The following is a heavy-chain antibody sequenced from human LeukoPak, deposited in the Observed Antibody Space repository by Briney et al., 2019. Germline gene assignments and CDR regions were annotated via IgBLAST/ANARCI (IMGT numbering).Heavy chain of an antibody. CDR3: ARSSSWLLDAFDI. CDR1: GFTLSSYA. V-gene: IGHV3-23*01. D-gene: IGHD6-13*01. J-gene: IGHJ3*02. CDR2: ISGSGGGT. Sequence: GGSLRLSCAASGFTLSSYAMSWVRQAPGKGLEWVSAISGSGGGTYYADSVKGRFTISRDNSKNTLYLQMNSLRTEDTAVYYCARSSSWLLDAFDIWGQGTMVAVSS.